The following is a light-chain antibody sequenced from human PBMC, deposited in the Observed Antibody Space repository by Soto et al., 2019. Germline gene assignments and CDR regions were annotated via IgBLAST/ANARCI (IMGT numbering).Light chain of an antibody. CDR3: QQSYSTLLT. CDR1: QSISSY. CDR2: AAS. Sequence: IQMTQSVSSLSASVGDRVTITCRASQSISSYLNWYQQKPGKAPKLLIYAASSLQSGVPSRFSGSGSGTDVTLTISSLQPEDFAAYYCQQSYSTLLTFGGGTKVEIK. J-gene: IGKJ4*01. V-gene: IGKV1-39*01.